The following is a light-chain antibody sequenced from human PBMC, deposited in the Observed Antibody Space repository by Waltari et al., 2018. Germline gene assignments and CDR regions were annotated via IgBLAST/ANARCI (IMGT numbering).Light chain of an antibody. CDR2: EAS. CDR3: CSYAGRSTLI. Sequence: QSALTQPASVSGSPGQSITLSCTGSSSDVGTYNFVPWYQEHPGKAPKLLMYEASKRPSGVSTRFSGSKSGNTASLTISGLQAEDEADYYCCSYAGRSTLIFGTGTKVTVL. J-gene: IGLJ1*01. CDR1: SSDVGTYNF. V-gene: IGLV2-23*01.